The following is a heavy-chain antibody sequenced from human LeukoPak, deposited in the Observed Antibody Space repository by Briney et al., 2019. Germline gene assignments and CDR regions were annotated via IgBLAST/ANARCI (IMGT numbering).Heavy chain of an antibody. CDR3: ARIVGATTFRDY. J-gene: IGHJ4*02. V-gene: IGHV3-7*01. D-gene: IGHD1-26*01. Sequence: PGGSLRLSCVVSGFTFSSYWMSWVRQAPGKGLEWVANIKQDGGEIYYVDSVKGRFTISRDNAKNSLYLQMNSLRAEDTAVYYCARIVGATTFRDYWGQGTLVTVSS. CDR2: IKQDGGEI. CDR1: GFTFSSYW.